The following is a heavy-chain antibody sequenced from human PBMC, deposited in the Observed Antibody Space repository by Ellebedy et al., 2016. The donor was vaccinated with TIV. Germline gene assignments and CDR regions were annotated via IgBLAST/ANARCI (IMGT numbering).Heavy chain of an antibody. D-gene: IGHD5-18*01. J-gene: IGHJ6*03. CDR2: IYTSGST. CDR3: ARDSVEYSYGAELSYYYYMDV. V-gene: IGHV4-38-2*02. Sequence: SETLSLTXTVSGYSISSGYYWGWIRQPPGKGLEWIGSIYTSGSTNYNPSLKSRVTMSVDTSKNQFSLKLSSVTAADTAVYYCARDSVEYSYGAELSYYYYMDVWGKGTTVTVSS. CDR1: GYSISSGYY.